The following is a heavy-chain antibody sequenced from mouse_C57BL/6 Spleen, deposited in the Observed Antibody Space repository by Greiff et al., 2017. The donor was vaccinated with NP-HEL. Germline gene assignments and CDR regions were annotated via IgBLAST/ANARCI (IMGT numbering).Heavy chain of an antibody. CDR2: ISYDGSN. Sequence: EVQLQESGPGLVKPSQSLSLTCSVTGYSITSGYYWNWIRQFPGNKLEWMGYISYDGSNNYNPSLKNRISITRDTSKNQIFLKLNSVTTEDTATYYCARDGYYEGNYWGQGTTLTVSS. D-gene: IGHD2-3*01. V-gene: IGHV3-6*01. CDR1: GYSITSGYY. CDR3: ARDGYYEGNY. J-gene: IGHJ2*01.